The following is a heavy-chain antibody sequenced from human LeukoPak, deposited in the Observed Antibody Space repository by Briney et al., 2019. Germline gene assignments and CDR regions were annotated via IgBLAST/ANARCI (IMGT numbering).Heavy chain of an antibody. Sequence: PSQTLSLTCTVSGASIRSGDYYWRWLRQPPGKGLEWIGYIYDSGSTYYNPSLKSRITISVDTSENRFSLKLSSVTATDTAVYYCARDCSGGSRYGAFDIWGQGTTVTVSS. J-gene: IGHJ3*02. CDR1: GASIRSGDYY. CDR3: ARDCSGGSRYGAFDI. V-gene: IGHV4-30-4*01. CDR2: IYDSGST. D-gene: IGHD2-15*01.